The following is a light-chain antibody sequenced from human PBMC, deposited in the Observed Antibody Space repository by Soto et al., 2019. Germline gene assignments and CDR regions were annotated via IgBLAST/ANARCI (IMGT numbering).Light chain of an antibody. Sequence: IVMTQSPLYLPVTPGEPTSISCRSSQSLLHDNGYNYLNWYLQKPGQSPQLLIYLGSDRSSGVPDRVSGSGSGTDFILTISRVEAEDVGVYYCMQALETPITFGQGTRLENK. CDR1: QSLLHDNGYNY. CDR3: MQALETPIT. V-gene: IGKV2-28*01. J-gene: IGKJ5*01. CDR2: LGS.